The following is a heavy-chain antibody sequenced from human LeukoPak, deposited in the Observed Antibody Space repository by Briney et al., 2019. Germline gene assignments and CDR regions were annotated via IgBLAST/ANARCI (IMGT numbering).Heavy chain of an antibody. V-gene: IGHV4-61*02. CDR1: GGSISSGSYY. D-gene: IGHD3-3*01. CDR2: IYTSGST. J-gene: IGHJ5*02. Sequence: PSETLSLTCTVSGGSISSGSYYWSWIRQPAGKGLEWIGRIYTSGSTNYNPSLKSRVTISVDTSKNQFSLKLSSVTAADTAVYYCARDRAGWARSGYYTYWFDPWGQGTLVTVSS. CDR3: ARDRAGWARSGYYTYWFDP.